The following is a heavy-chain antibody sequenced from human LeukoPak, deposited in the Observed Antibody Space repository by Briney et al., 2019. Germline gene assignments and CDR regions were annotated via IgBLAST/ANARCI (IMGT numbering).Heavy chain of an antibody. J-gene: IGHJ4*02. CDR1: GGSISSYY. CDR2: IYYSGST. Sequence: SSETLSLTCTVSGGSISSYYWSWIRQPPGKGLEWIGYIYYSGSTNYNPSLKSRVTISVDTSKNQFSLKLSSVTAAHTAVYYCARSYYDILTGYSLWGQGTLVTVSS. D-gene: IGHD3-9*01. V-gene: IGHV4-59*01. CDR3: ARSYYDILTGYSL.